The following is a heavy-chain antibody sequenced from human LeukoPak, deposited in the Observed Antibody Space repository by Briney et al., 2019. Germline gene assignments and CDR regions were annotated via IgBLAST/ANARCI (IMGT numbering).Heavy chain of an antibody. Sequence: GGSLRLSCAASGFTFSDYYMSWIRQAPGKRLEWVSYISSSGSTIYYADSVKGRFTISRDNAKNSLYLQMNSLRAEDTAVYYCASDRSTFIPHAHFDYWGQRTLVTVSS. J-gene: IGHJ4*02. D-gene: IGHD2-21*01. V-gene: IGHV3-11*01. CDR1: GFTFSDYY. CDR2: ISSSGSTI. CDR3: ASDRSTFIPHAHFDY.